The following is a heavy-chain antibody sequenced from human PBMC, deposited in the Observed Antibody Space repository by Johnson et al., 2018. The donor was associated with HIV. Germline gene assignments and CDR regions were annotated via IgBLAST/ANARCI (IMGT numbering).Heavy chain of an antibody. CDR1: GFKLYEYD. Sequence: VLLVESGGDVVRPGGSLRISCVASGFKLYEYDVSWVRQVPGKGLEWVSGIHWNGGSTGYADSVMGRFTISRDKAKNSLYLQMNSLRAEDTALYYCARDAYNSDACDIWGQGTMVTVSS. CDR3: ARDAYNSDACDI. D-gene: IGHD5-24*01. J-gene: IGHJ3*02. V-gene: IGHV3-20*04. CDR2: IHWNGGST.